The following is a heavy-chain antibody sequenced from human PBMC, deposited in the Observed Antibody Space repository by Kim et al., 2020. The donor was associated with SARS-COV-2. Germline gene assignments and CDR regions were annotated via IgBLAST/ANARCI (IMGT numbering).Heavy chain of an antibody. D-gene: IGHD1-26*01. CDR2: IYSGGST. CDR3: AREPPRWELLGGGFDY. CDR1: GFTVSSNY. V-gene: IGHV3-53*01. Sequence: GGSLRLSCAASGFTVSSNYMSWVRQAPGKGLEWVSVIYSGGSTYYADSVKGRFTISRDNSKNTLYLQMNSLRAEDTAVYYCAREPPRWELLGGGFDYWGQGTLVTVSS. J-gene: IGHJ4*02.